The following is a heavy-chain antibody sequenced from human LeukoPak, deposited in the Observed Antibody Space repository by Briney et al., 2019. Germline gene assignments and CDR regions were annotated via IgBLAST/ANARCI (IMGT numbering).Heavy chain of an antibody. CDR1: GYNFLTYA. Sequence: ASVKVSCKASGYNFLTYAITWVRQAPGQGLEWVGRISTYNGDTDSARKFHGRVTMTTDTSTSTAYMELRSLTSDDTAVYYCTRGGDLVVVAATSADNGMDVWGQGTTVIVSS. CDR2: ISTYNGDT. CDR3: TRGGDLVVVAATSADNGMDV. V-gene: IGHV1-18*01. J-gene: IGHJ6*02. D-gene: IGHD2-2*01.